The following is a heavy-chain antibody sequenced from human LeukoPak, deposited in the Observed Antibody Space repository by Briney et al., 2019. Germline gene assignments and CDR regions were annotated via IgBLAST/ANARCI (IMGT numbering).Heavy chain of an antibody. J-gene: IGHJ3*02. CDR3: ARGVTMVRGVIDAFDI. V-gene: IGHV3-21*01. CDR2: ISSSSSYI. D-gene: IGHD3-10*01. CDR1: GFTFSSYS. Sequence: GGSLRLSCAASGFTFSSYSMNWVRQAPGKGLEWVSSISSSSSYIYYADSVKGRFTISRDNAKNSLYLQMNSLRAEDTAVYYCARGVTMVRGVIDAFDIWGQGTMVTVSS.